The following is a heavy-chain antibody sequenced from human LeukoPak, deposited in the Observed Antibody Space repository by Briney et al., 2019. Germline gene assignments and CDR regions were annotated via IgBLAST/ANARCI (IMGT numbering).Heavy chain of an antibody. CDR1: GFTFSSYG. J-gene: IGHJ4*02. D-gene: IGHD6-19*01. V-gene: IGHV3-30*18. CDR2: ISYDGSNK. CDR3: AKVGPPYSSGWSIEFDY. Sequence: PGGSLRLSCAASGFTFSSYGMHWVRQAPGKGLEWVAVISYDGSNKYYADSVKGRFTISRDNSKYTLYLQMNSLRAEDTAVYYCAKVGPPYSSGWSIEFDYWGQGTLVTVSS.